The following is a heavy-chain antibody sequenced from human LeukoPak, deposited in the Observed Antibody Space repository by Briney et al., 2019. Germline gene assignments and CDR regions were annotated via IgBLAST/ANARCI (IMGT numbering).Heavy chain of an antibody. CDR1: GFTFSSYW. V-gene: IGHV3-7*01. Sequence: GGSLRLSCAASGFTFSSYWMSWVRQAPGKGLEWVANIKQDGSEKDYVDSVKGRFTISRDNAKNSLYLQMNSLRAEDTAVYYCARDRVVTTSVFGSYYYYYGMDVWGQGTTVTVSS. D-gene: IGHD2-21*02. CDR2: IKQDGSEK. CDR3: ARDRVVTTSVFGSYYYYYGMDV. J-gene: IGHJ6*02.